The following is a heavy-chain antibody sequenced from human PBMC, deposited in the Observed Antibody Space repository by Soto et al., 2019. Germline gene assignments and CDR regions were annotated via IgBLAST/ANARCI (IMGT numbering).Heavy chain of an antibody. V-gene: IGHV4-61*01. CDR2: IHFSGIT. CDR3: ARDGHGMDV. CDR1: GGSVSSGSYQ. J-gene: IGHJ6*02. Sequence: PSETLSLTCTVSGGSVSSGSYQWTWIRQPPGKGLEWIGYIHFSGITNDNPSLKGRVTMSIDTSKNQFSLKLSSVTAADKAVYYCARDGHGMDVWGQGTKVTVSS.